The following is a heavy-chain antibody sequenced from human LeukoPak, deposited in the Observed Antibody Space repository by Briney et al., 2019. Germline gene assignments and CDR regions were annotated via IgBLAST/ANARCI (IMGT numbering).Heavy chain of an antibody. CDR1: GGSFSAYY. CDR2: IYHSGST. CDR3: ARDAYCSSTSCTSYYYYYMDV. D-gene: IGHD2-2*01. V-gene: IGHV4-34*01. Sequence: PSETLSLTCAVYGGSFSAYYWSWIRQPPGKGLEWIGEIYHSGSTNYNPSLKSRVTISVDKSKNQFSLKLSSVTAADTAVYYCARDAYCSSTSCTSYYYYYMDVWGKGTTVTVSS. J-gene: IGHJ6*03.